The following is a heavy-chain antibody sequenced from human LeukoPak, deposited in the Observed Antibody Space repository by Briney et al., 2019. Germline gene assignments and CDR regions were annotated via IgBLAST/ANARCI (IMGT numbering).Heavy chain of an antibody. V-gene: IGHV4-34*01. CDR1: GGSFSGYY. J-gene: IGHJ5*02. CDR3: ARVPDTTARPCDT. CDR2: ISHTGLT. D-gene: IGHD1-1*01. Sequence: PSETLSLTCAVYGGSFSGYYWTLIRQTPGKGLEWIGEISHTGLTGSNPSLKSRVTIFVDSSKKQSSLRMTSVTAADTGVYYCARVPDTTARPCDTWGPGTLVTVSS.